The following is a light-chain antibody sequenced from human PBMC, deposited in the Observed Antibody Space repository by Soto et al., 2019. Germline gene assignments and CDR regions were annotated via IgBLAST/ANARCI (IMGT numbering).Light chain of an antibody. CDR2: GAS. Sequence: EIVMRQSPATLSVSPGERATLSCRASQSLGTNLAWFQQKPGQAPRLLIHGASTRATGTPARFSGSGSGTEFTLTISSLQSEDFALYYCQQYNMWPRTFGQGTKVDIK. CDR3: QQYNMWPRT. J-gene: IGKJ1*01. CDR1: QSLGTN. V-gene: IGKV3-15*01.